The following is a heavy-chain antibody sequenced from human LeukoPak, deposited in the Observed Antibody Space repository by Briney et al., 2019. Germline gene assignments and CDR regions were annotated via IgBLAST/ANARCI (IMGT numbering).Heavy chain of an antibody. V-gene: IGHV1-69*05. J-gene: IGHJ4*02. D-gene: IGHD3-22*01. CDR1: GGTFSSYA. CDR3: ARVKTMIIVVSLFDY. Sequence: SVKVSCKASGGTFSSYAISWVRQAPGQGLEWMGGIIPIFGTANYAQKFQGRVTMTRDTSISTAFMELSRLTSDDTAVYYCARVKTMIIVVSLFDYWGQGTLVTVSS. CDR2: IIPIFGTA.